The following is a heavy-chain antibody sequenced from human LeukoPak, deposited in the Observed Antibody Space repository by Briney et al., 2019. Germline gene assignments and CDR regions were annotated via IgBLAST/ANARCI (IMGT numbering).Heavy chain of an antibody. V-gene: IGHV3-21*06. Sequence: GGSLRLSCAASGFTFSSYSMNWVRQAPGKGLEWVSSISSASTYMYYADSVKGRFTISRDNAKNLMYLQMNSLRVEDTAVYYCGRVGGRSKAAKGDAFDIWGKGTMVTVSS. J-gene: IGHJ3*02. CDR1: GFTFSSYS. CDR3: GRVGGRSKAAKGDAFDI. CDR2: ISSASTYM. D-gene: IGHD6-6*01.